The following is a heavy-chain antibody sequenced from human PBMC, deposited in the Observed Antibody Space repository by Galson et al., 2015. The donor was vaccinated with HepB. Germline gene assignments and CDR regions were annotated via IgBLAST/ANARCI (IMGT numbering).Heavy chain of an antibody. CDR3: ARLTSYYYDSSAYYQGGYFNL. V-gene: IGHV4-59*08. Sequence: QVQLQESGPGLVKPSETLSLTCTVSGGSISSYYWSWIRQTPGRGLEWIGYISDSGNTNQNPSLKGRVTISVDMSRSQLSLKLNSVTAADTAVYYCARLTSYYYDSSAYYQGGYFNLWGRGALVTVSS. CDR2: ISDSGNT. D-gene: IGHD3-22*01. CDR1: GGSISSYY. J-gene: IGHJ2*01.